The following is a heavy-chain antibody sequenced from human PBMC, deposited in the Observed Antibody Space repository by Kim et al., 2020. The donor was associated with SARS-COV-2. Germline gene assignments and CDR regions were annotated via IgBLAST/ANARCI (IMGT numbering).Heavy chain of an antibody. J-gene: IGHJ6*02. CDR2: ISGSGGST. Sequence: GGSLRLSCAASGFTFSSYAMSWVRQAPGKGLEWVSAISGSGGSTYYADSVKGRFTISRDNSKNTLYLQMNSLRAEDTAVYYCAKDGDQVGVPAAIGLYYYYYYGMDVWGQGTTVTVSS. D-gene: IGHD2-2*01. CDR3: AKDGDQVGVPAAIGLYYYYYYGMDV. CDR1: GFTFSSYA. V-gene: IGHV3-23*01.